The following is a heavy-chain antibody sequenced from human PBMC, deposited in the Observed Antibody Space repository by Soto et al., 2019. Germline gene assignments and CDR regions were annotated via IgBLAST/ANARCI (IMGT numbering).Heavy chain of an antibody. CDR3: ARAVGDPLYYLDY. CDR1: SDSISSYY. CDR2: TDYSGNT. V-gene: IGHV4-59*08. Sequence: QLQLQESGPGLVRPSETLSLTCTVSSDSISSYYWIWIRQCPGKGLEWIGYTDYSGNTNYNPSLKSRVTISGDTSKNQFSLRLSSVTAADTAVYYCARAVGDPLYYLDYWGQGTLVTVSS. J-gene: IGHJ4*02. D-gene: IGHD6-19*01.